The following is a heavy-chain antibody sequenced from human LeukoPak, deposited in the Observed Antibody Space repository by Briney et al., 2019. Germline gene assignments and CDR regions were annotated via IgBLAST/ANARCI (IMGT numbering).Heavy chain of an antibody. Sequence: GESLKISCKGSGYSFTSYWIGWVRQMPGKGLEWMGIIYPGDSDSRLSPSLQGQVTISADKSISTAYLQWNSLKASDTAMYYCARGHHVVVATATWASDAFDLWGQGIMVTVSS. CDR3: ARGHHVVVATATWASDAFDL. CDR1: GYSFTSYW. D-gene: IGHD2-21*02. CDR2: IYPGDSDS. V-gene: IGHV5-51*01. J-gene: IGHJ3*01.